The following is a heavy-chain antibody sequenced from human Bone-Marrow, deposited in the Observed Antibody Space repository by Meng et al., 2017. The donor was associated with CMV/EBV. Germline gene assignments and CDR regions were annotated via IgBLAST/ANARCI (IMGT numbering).Heavy chain of an antibody. Sequence: SETLSLTCTVSGYSISSGYYWGWIRQPPGKGLEWIGSIYHSGSTYYNPSLKSRVTISVDTSKNQFSLKLSFVTAADTAVYYCARACGGDCANDAFDIWGQGTMVTVSS. J-gene: IGHJ3*02. CDR2: IYHSGST. CDR3: ARACGGDCANDAFDI. V-gene: IGHV4-38-2*02. D-gene: IGHD2-21*01. CDR1: GYSISSGYY.